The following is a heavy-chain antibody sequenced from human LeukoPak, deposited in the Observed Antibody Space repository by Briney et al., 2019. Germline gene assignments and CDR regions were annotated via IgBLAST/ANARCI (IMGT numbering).Heavy chain of an antibody. J-gene: IGHJ3*02. D-gene: IGHD1-1*01. V-gene: IGHV3-23*01. Sequence: PGGSLRLSCAASGFTFSSYSMNWVRQAPGKGLEWVSAISGSGGSTYYADSVKGRFTISRDNSKNTLYLQMNSLRAEDSAEYYCAKSLLTTATGTGRAFDIWGQGTMVTVSA. CDR1: GFTFSSYS. CDR3: AKSLLTTATGTGRAFDI. CDR2: ISGSGGST.